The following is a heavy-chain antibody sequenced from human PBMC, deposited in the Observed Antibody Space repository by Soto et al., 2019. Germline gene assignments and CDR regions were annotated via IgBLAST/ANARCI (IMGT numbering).Heavy chain of an antibody. Sequence: PGGSLRLSCAASGFTFSSYWMSWVRQAPGKGLEWVANIKQDGSEKYYVDSVKGRFTISRDNAKNSLYLQMNSLRAEDTAVYYCARFTWIQLWPDAFDIWGQGTMVTV. CDR3: ARFTWIQLWPDAFDI. D-gene: IGHD5-18*01. CDR2: IKQDGSEK. CDR1: GFTFSSYW. V-gene: IGHV3-7*03. J-gene: IGHJ3*02.